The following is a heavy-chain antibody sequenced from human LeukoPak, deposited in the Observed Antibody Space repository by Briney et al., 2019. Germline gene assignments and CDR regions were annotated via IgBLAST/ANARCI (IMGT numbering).Heavy chain of an antibody. D-gene: IGHD5-12*01. V-gene: IGHV4-39*07. Sequence: ASETLSLTCTVSGGSISSSTYNWAWIRQPPGKGLEWIGTVYYSVSTYYNPSLKSRVTMSVDTSKNQFSLKLSSVTATDTAVYYCARVLRSGRRGYFDYWGQGTLVTVSS. CDR3: ARVLRSGRRGYFDY. J-gene: IGHJ4*02. CDR1: GGSISSSTYN. CDR2: VYYSVST.